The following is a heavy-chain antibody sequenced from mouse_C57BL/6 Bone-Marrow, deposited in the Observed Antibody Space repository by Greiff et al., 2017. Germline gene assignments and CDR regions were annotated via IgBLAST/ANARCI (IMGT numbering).Heavy chain of an antibody. J-gene: IGHJ4*01. CDR2: IYPGSGNT. D-gene: IGHD2-5*01. CDR1: GYTFTDYY. CDR3: ARGPNYSNPDYYAMDY. Sequence: QVHVKQSGAELVRPGASVKLSCKASGYTFTDYYINWVKQRPGQGLEWIARIYPGSGNTYYNEKFKGKATLTAEKSSSTAYMQLSSLTSEDSAVYVCARGPNYSNPDYYAMDYWGQGTSVTVSS. V-gene: IGHV1-76*01.